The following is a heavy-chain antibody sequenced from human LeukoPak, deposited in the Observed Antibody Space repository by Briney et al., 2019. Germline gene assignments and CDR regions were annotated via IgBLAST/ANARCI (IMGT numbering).Heavy chain of an antibody. CDR3: ARERYGNYN. Sequence: GGSLRLSCAASGFIFSNYGMNWVRQAPGKGLEWVANIKEDGSVKNYVDSVKGRFTISRDNAKNSLFLQMNSLRAEDTAVYYCARERYGNYNWGQGTLVTVSS. V-gene: IGHV3-7*03. D-gene: IGHD4-11*01. CDR1: GFIFSNYG. J-gene: IGHJ4*02. CDR2: IKEDGSVK.